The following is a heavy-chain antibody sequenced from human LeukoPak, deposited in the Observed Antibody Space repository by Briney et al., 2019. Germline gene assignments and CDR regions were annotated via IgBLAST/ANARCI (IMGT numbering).Heavy chain of an antibody. CDR1: GYTFSDDY. V-gene: IGHV1-2*02. D-gene: IGHD3-22*01. CDR2: INPNSGGT. J-gene: IGHJ4*02. CDR3: ARDLHYYDSSGYLTQGDY. Sequence: ASVKVSCKASGYTFSDDYIHWVRQAPGQGLEWMGWINPNSGGTNYAQKFQGRVTMTRDTSISTAYMELSRLRSDDTAVYYCARDLHYYDSSGYLTQGDYWGQGTLVTVSS.